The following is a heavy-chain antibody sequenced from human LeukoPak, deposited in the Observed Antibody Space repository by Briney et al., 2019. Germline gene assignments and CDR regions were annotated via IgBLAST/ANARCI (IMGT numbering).Heavy chain of an antibody. CDR3: ARDKRAYYYYMDV. Sequence: SETLSLTCTVSGGSISSYYWSWIRQPPGKGLEWIGYIYYSGSTNYNPSLKSRVTISVDTSKNQFSLKLSSVTAADTTVYYCARDKRAYYYYMDVWGKGTTVTVSS. V-gene: IGHV4-59*01. J-gene: IGHJ6*03. CDR1: GGSISSYY. CDR2: IYYSGST.